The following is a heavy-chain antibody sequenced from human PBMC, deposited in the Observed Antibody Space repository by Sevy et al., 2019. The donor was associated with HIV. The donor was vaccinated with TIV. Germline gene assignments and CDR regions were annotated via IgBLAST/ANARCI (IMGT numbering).Heavy chain of an antibody. D-gene: IGHD6-19*01. J-gene: IGHJ4*02. Sequence: GGSLRLSCAASGFTFSANWMNWVRQAPGKGLEWVANIKADGSDKHYVDSVEGRFTISRDNAKNLLFLQMNSLRAEDTAVYYCAKEWTQLSDWYGELDYWGQGSLVTVSS. CDR2: IKADGSDK. CDR3: AKEWTQLSDWYGELDY. V-gene: IGHV3-7*03. CDR1: GFTFSANW.